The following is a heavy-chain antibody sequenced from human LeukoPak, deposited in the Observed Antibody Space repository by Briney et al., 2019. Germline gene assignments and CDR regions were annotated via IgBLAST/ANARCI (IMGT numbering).Heavy chain of an antibody. V-gene: IGHV3-21*01. CDR2: ISRGSSYI. Sequence: GGSLRLSCAASGFTFSSYTMNWVRQAPGKGLEWVSSISRGSSYIYYADSMKGRFTISRDNAKNSLDLQIHSLTAEDTAVYYCARGSTMVRGVSPAGDYWGQGTLVTVSS. J-gene: IGHJ4*02. CDR1: GFTFSSYT. D-gene: IGHD3-10*01. CDR3: ARGSTMVRGVSPAGDY.